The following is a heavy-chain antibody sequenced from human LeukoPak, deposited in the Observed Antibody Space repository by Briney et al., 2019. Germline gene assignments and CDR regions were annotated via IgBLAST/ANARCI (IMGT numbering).Heavy chain of an antibody. CDR2: INHSGST. CDR1: GGSFSDYY. V-gene: IGHV4-34*01. CDR3: ARLSYYGSGRVYYYYYYYMDV. D-gene: IGHD3-10*01. Sequence: SETLSLTCAVYGGSFSDYYWSWIRQPPGKGLGWIGEINHSGSTNYNPSLKSRVTISVDTSKNQFSLKLSSVTAADTAVYYCARLSYYGSGRVYYYYYYYMDVWGKGTTVTISS. J-gene: IGHJ6*03.